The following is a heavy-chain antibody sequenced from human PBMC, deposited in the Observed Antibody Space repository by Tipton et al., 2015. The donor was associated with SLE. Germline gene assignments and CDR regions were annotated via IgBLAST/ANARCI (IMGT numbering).Heavy chain of an antibody. V-gene: IGHV3-30*02. J-gene: IGHJ4*02. CDR3: AKRKMYSSGWFDY. CDR2: IRYDGRNK. D-gene: IGHD6-19*01. Sequence: SLRLSCAASGFTFSSYGMHWVRQAPGKGLEWVAFIRYDGRNKYYADSVKGRFTISRDNSKNTLYLQMNSLRAEDTAVYYCAKRKMYSSGWFDYWGQGTLVTVSS. CDR1: GFTFSSYG.